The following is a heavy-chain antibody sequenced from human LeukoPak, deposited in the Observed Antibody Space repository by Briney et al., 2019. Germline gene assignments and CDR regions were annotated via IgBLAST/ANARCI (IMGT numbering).Heavy chain of an antibody. V-gene: IGHV4-59*01. Sequence: SETLSLTCTVSGGSISSYYWSWIRQPPGNGLEWIGYIYYSGSTNYNPSLKSRVTISVDTSKNQFSLKLSSVTAADTAVYYCARDPYGTPYYYYGMDVWGQGTTVTVSS. J-gene: IGHJ6*02. CDR1: GGSISSYY. D-gene: IGHD4-17*01. CDR2: IYYSGST. CDR3: ARDPYGTPYYYYGMDV.